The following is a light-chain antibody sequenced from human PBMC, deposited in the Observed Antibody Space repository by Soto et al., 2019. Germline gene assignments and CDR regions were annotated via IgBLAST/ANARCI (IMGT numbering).Light chain of an antibody. Sequence: EIVLTQSPGTLSLSPGERATLSCRASQSVSSSYLAWHQQKPGQAPRLLVYGASSRATGIPDRFSGSGSGTDFTLTINRLEPEDFAVYYCQQYGTSPTFGQGTKGEIK. V-gene: IGKV3-20*01. CDR3: QQYGTSPT. CDR1: QSVSSSY. CDR2: GAS. J-gene: IGKJ1*01.